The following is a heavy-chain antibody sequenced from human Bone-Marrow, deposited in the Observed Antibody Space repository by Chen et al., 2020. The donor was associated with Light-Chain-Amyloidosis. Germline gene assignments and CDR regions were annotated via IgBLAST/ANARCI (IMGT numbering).Heavy chain of an antibody. V-gene: IGHV4-30-2*01. CDR3: ARGNWNDLAFDV. CDR2: VYQSGST. D-gene: IGHD1-1*01. CDR1: GGSITSGSFS. Sequence: QLQLQESGSGLVTSSQTLSFTCAVSGGSITSGSFSWNWIRQPLGKGLEWIGYVYQSGSTYYNPSLNSRVTISVDLSENHFSLTLRSLTAADSAVYYCARGNWNDLAFDVWGQGTLVTVSS. J-gene: IGHJ3*01.